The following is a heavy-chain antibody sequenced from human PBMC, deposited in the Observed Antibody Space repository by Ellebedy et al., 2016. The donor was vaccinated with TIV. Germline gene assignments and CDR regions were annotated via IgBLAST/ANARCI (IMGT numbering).Heavy chain of an antibody. CDR1: GFTSSSYW. CDR2: IKQDGSEK. J-gene: IGHJ4*02. Sequence: GESLKISCAASGFTSSSYWMSWVRQAPGKGLEWVANIKQDGSEKSYVDSVKGRFTISRDNAKNSLYLQMNSLRAEDTAVYYCSRHTDYALDYWGQGALVTVSS. CDR3: SRHTDYALDY. D-gene: IGHD4-17*01. V-gene: IGHV3-7*02.